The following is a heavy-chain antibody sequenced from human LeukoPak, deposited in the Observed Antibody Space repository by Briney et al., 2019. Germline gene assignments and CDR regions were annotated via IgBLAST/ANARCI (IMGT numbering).Heavy chain of an antibody. D-gene: IGHD3-10*01. CDR2: ISWNSGSI. CDR1: GYTFDDYA. Sequence: GGSLRLSCAASGYTFDDYAMHWVRQAPGKGLEWVSGISWNSGSIGYADSVKGRFTISRDNAKNSLYLQMNSLRAEDTALYYCAKGILWFGETPFYMDVWGKGTTVTISS. CDR3: AKGILWFGETPFYMDV. V-gene: IGHV3-9*01. J-gene: IGHJ6*03.